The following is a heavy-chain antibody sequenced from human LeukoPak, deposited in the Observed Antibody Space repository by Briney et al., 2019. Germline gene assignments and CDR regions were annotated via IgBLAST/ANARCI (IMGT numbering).Heavy chain of an antibody. CDR1: GYTFTGYY. CDR2: INPNSGGT. D-gene: IGHD3-22*01. CDR3: ARGPKTYYYDNSGYYYY. V-gene: IGHV1-2*06. J-gene: IGHJ4*02. Sequence: ASVKVSCKASGYTFTGYYMHWVRQAPGQGLEWMGRINPNSGGTNYAQKFQGRVTMTRDTSISTAYMELSRLRSDDTAVYYCARGPKTYYYDNSGYYYYWGQGTLVTVSS.